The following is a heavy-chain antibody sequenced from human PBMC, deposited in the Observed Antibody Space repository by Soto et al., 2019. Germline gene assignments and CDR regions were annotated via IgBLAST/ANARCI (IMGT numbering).Heavy chain of an antibody. CDR3: VRTSLVVAAATREDF. CDR2: IDSDGSRI. V-gene: IGHV3-74*01. CDR1: GFTFSNYW. D-gene: IGHD2-15*01. Sequence: EVQLVESGGGLVQPGESLRLSCAASGFTFSNYWMHWVRQAPGKGLVWVSRIDSDGSRITYADFVKGRFTISRDNAKSTVYLHMNSLTAEDTAVYYCVRTSLVVAAATREDFWGQGTLVTVSS. J-gene: IGHJ4*02.